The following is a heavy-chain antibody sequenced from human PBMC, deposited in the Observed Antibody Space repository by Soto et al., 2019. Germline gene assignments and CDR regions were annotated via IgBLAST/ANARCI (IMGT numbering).Heavy chain of an antibody. CDR2: IYYSGKT. V-gene: IGHV4-59*12. CDR3: ARDCGTGFYQLAS. CDR1: GDCMTNDY. D-gene: IGHD2-2*01. Sequence: SQTLSLTGIVCGDCMTNDYWTWIRRHPGKGLEWMCYIYYSGKTDYKPSLHSRVSISSDASKNQIPLKLNSVTAADTALHYCARDCGTGFYQLASCGQGTLVTVSS. J-gene: IGHJ4*02.